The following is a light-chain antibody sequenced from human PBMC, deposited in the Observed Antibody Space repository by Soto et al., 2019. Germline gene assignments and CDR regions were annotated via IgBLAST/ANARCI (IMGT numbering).Light chain of an antibody. CDR2: GAS. CDR3: QQYDNWPFT. V-gene: IGKV3-15*01. J-gene: IGKJ3*01. Sequence: ILTTQFPVTLSVSPGERATLSCRASQSVSSNLAWYQQKPGQSPRLLISGASSRATGVAARFSGTGSGTEFTLSISSLQSEDSAVYFCQQYDNWPFTFGPGTKVDI. CDR1: QSVSSN.